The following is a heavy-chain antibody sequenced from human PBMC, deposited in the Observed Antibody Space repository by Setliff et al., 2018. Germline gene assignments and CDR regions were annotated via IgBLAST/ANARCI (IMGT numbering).Heavy chain of an antibody. CDR3: ARDFSTPHFGVARGSYYYSDY. J-gene: IGHJ4*02. V-gene: IGHV4-59*01. D-gene: IGHD3-3*01. Sequence: LSLPFPFSFFSLRSYYWSWIRQPPGKGLEWIGYIYYSGSTNYNPSLKSRVTISVDTSKNQFSLKLSSVTAADTAVCYCARDFSTPHFGVARGSYYYSDYWGQGTLVTVSS. CDR2: IYYSGST. CDR1: FFSLRSYY.